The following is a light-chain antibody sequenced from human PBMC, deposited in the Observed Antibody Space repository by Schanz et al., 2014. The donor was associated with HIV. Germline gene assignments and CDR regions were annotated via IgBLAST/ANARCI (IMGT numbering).Light chain of an antibody. CDR2: EVT. CDR3: SSKGDINNFMV. CDR1: SSDVGGYNY. Sequence: QSALTQPASVSGSPGQSITISCTGTSSDVGGYNYVSWYQQHPGKAPKLMIYEVTKRPSGVPDRFSGSKSGNTASLTVSGGQDEDEADYYCSSKGDINNFMVFGGGTKLTVL. J-gene: IGLJ2*01. V-gene: IGLV2-8*01.